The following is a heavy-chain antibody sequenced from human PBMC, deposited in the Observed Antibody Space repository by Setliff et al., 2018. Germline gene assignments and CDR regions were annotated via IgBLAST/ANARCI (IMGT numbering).Heavy chain of an antibody. Sequence: PSETLSLTCTVSGDSISSRRNYWGWFRQPAGKELEWIGQIYTSWSTNYNPSLKSRVTISLDTSKNQFSLSLTSVTAEDTAVYYCARASVVHAIAVGYWGQGTLVTVSS. V-gene: IGHV4-61*09. CDR1: GDSISSRRNY. D-gene: IGHD2-15*01. J-gene: IGHJ4*02. CDR3: ARASVVHAIAVGY. CDR2: IYTSWST.